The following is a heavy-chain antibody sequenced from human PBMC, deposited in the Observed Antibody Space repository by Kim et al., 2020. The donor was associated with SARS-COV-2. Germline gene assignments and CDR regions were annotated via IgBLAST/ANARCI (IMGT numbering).Heavy chain of an antibody. CDR3: ATHVNSNWFDP. D-gene: IGHD4-4*01. CDR2: T. J-gene: IGHJ5*02. Sequence: TDYNPSLKSRVTISLDTSMNQFSLKLSSVTAADTAVYYCATHVNSNWFDPWGQGTLVTVSS. V-gene: IGHV4-39*01.